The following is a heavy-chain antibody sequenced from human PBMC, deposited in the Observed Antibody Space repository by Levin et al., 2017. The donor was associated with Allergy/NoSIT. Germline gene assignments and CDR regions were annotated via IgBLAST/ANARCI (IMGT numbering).Heavy chain of an antibody. CDR1: GDSISSAGYS. J-gene: IGHJ6*02. Sequence: PSETLSLTCTVSGDSISSAGYSWNWIRQKPGKGLEWIGHLYYSGSTYYHPSLKSRVTMSVDTSENQFSLNLRSVTAADTAVYYCARADSSGWESDGMDVWGQGTTVTVSS. CDR3: ARADSSGWESDGMDV. V-gene: IGHV4-31*03. D-gene: IGHD6-19*01. CDR2: LYYSGST.